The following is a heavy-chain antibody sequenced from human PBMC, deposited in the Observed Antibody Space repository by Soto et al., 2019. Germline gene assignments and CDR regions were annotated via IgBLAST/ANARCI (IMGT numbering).Heavy chain of an antibody. Sequence: QVHLVHSGAEVKKPGASVKVSCQASGYTFSSYHMHWVRQAPGQGLEWRGVINPYYGETRYAQKFQGRVTMTRDTSTSTVYMELSSLRSEDTAVYYCARARGISFGYNYFDHWGQGTLVTVSS. D-gene: IGHD5-18*01. V-gene: IGHV1-46*01. CDR2: INPYYGET. CDR3: ARARGISFGYNYFDH. J-gene: IGHJ5*02. CDR1: GYTFSSYH.